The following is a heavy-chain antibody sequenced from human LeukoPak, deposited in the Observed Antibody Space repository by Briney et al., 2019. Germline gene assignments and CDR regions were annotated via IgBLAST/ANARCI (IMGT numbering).Heavy chain of an antibody. Sequence: ASVKVSCKPSGYTFTSYAMHWLRRAPGQRLEWMGWINAGNGNTKYSQKFQGRDTITRDTSTSTDYMELSSLRSEDTAVYYCARGDGSGSYLLDYWGQGTLITVSS. V-gene: IGHV1-3*01. CDR1: GYTFTSYA. CDR3: ARGDGSGSYLLDY. D-gene: IGHD3-10*01. CDR2: INAGNGNT. J-gene: IGHJ4*02.